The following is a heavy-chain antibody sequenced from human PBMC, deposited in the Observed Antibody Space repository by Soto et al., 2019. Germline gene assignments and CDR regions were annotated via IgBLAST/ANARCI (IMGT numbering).Heavy chain of an antibody. J-gene: IGHJ6*01. CDR3: ARCGARVRGVVAPDHYYGMDV. V-gene: IGHV4-61*01. D-gene: IGHD3-10*01. CDR1: GGSVSSNNFY. CDR2: IYYSGST. Sequence: QVQLQESGPGLMKPSETLSLTCTVSGGSVSSNNFYWSWIRQPPGKGLEWIGYIYYSGSTNYNPSLRSRVTRPLDTSNNQFALKLSAVTAADTAVYYCARCGARVRGVVAPDHYYGMDVW.